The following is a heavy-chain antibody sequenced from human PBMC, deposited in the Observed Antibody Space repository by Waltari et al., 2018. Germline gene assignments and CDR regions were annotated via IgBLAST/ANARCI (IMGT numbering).Heavy chain of an antibody. CDR1: GFTVSSNY. D-gene: IGHD6-13*01. CDR3: ASSMGSTGSFDY. Sequence: EVQLVETGGGLIQPGGSLRLSCAASGFTVSSNYMSWVRQAPGKGLEWVSVIYSGGSTYYADSVKGRFTISRDNAKNSLYLQMNSLRAEDTAVYYCASSMGSTGSFDYWGQGTLVTVSS. J-gene: IGHJ4*02. V-gene: IGHV3-53*02. CDR2: IYSGGST.